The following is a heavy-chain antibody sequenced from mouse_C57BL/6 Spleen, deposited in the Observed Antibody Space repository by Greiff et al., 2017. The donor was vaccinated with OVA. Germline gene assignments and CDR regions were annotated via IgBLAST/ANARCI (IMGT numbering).Heavy chain of an antibody. CDR2: IHPNSGST. Sequence: VQLQQSGAELVKPGASVKLSCKASGYTFTSYWMHWVKQRPGQGLEWIGMIHPNSGSTNYNEKFKSKATLTVDKSSSTAYMQLSSLTSEDSAVYYCASGYDYDYYYAMDYWGQGTSVTVSS. CDR1: GYTFTSYW. J-gene: IGHJ4*01. D-gene: IGHD2-4*01. V-gene: IGHV1-64*01. CDR3: ASGYDYDYYYAMDY.